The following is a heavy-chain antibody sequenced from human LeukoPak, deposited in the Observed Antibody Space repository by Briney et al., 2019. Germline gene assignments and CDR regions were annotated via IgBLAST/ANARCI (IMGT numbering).Heavy chain of an antibody. CDR1: GFTFSSYS. D-gene: IGHD3-10*01. CDR2: ISSSSATI. J-gene: IGHJ5*02. CDR3: ASLYGSGPNWFDP. Sequence: PWGSLRLSCAASGFTFSSYSMNWVRQGPGQGLGWVSYISSSSATIYYADSVKGRFPISRDNAKTSMYLQMNSLRAEDTAVYYCASLYGSGPNWFDPWGQGTLVTVSS. V-gene: IGHV3-48*01.